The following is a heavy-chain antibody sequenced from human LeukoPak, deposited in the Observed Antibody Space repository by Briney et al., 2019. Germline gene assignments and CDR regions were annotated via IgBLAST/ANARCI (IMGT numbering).Heavy chain of an antibody. J-gene: IGHJ3*02. D-gene: IGHD1-26*01. V-gene: IGHV4-34*01. CDR2: INHSGST. Sequence: SETLSLTCAVYGGSFSGYYWSWIRQPPGKGLEWIGEINHSGSTNYNPSRKSRVTISVDTSKNQFSLKLSSVTAADTAVYYCARVWELLPGSFDIWGQGTMVTVSS. CDR3: ARVWELLPGSFDI. CDR1: GGSFSGYY.